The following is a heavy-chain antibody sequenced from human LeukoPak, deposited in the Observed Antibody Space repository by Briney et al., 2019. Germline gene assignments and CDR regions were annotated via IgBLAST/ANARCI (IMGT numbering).Heavy chain of an antibody. CDR1: GGSISSGGYY. CDR3: ARRDSNTPNWFDP. CDR2: VYHNGNT. V-gene: IGHV4-30-2*01. Sequence: KASQTLSLTCTVSGGSISSGGYYWSWIRQPPGKGLEYIGYVYHNGNTYYNPSFKSRVAMSVDRSKNQFSLELISVTAADSAVYYCARRDSNTPNWFDPWGQGTLVTVSS. J-gene: IGHJ5*02. D-gene: IGHD2-21*01.